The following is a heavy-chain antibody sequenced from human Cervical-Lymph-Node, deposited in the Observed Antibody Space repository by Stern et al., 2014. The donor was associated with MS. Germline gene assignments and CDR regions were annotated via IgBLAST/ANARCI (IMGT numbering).Heavy chain of an antibody. J-gene: IGHJ5*02. Sequence: MQLVESGAEVKKPGSSVKVSCKASGVTFSSYAISWVRQAPGQGLQWMGGMGGIIPISGTANYAQKFQGRVTITADESTSTVYMELSSLRSEDTAMYYCAREGLYSKWLDPWGQGTLVTVSS. CDR1: GVTFSSYA. D-gene: IGHD2-8*01. CDR3: AREGLYSKWLDP. CDR2: IIPISGTA. V-gene: IGHV1-69*01.